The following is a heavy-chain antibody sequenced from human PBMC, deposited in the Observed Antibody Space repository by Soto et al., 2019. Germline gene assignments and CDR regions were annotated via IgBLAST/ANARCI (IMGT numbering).Heavy chain of an antibody. J-gene: IGHJ4*02. CDR1: GYTFTSYG. V-gene: IGHV1-18*04. CDR2: ISGDNDNT. CDR3: AKDSSGYNFDY. D-gene: IGHD3-22*01. Sequence: ASVKVSCKASGYTFTSYGISWVRQAPGQGLEWMGWISGDNDNTKYAQKFQGRVTMTTDTYTNTASMELRSLRSDDTAVYYCAKDSSGYNFDYWGQGTLVTVSS.